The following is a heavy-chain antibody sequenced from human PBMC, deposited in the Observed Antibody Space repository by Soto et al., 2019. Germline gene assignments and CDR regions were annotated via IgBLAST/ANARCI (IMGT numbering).Heavy chain of an antibody. D-gene: IGHD6-6*01. J-gene: IGHJ6*03. V-gene: IGHV1-69*02. CDR1: GGTFSSYA. CDR3: ASGPYTSSSGGYYYYYMDV. Sequence: QVQLVQSGAEVKKPGSSVKVSCKASGGTFSSYAINWVRQAPGQGLEWMGRIVPMFGIPNFAPKFQGRVTMTADRSTTTPYMELSSLRSEDTAVYYCASGPYTSSSGGYYYYYMDVWGKGTTVTVSS. CDR2: IVPMFGIP.